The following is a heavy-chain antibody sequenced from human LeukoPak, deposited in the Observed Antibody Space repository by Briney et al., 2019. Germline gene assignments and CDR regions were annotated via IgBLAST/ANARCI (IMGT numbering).Heavy chain of an antibody. CDR2: IYYSGST. V-gene: IGHV4-39*02. Sequence: SETLSLTCTVSGGSISSSSYYWGWIRQPPGKGLEWIGNIYYSGSTYYNPSLKSRVTISVDTSKNQFSLKLSSVTAADTAVYYCARDFSLAGIAAAGTYNWFDPWGQGTLVTVSS. J-gene: IGHJ5*02. D-gene: IGHD6-13*01. CDR3: ARDFSLAGIAAAGTYNWFDP. CDR1: GGSISSSSYY.